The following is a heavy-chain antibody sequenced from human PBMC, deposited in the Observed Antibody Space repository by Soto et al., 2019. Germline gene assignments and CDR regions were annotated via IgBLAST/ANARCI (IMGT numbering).Heavy chain of an antibody. D-gene: IGHD6-13*01. CDR2: IYWNDDK. CDR3: EQLLAAAGPGY. V-gene: IGHV2-5*01. CDR1: GFSLSTSGVG. Sequence: SGPTLVNPTQTLTLTCTLSGFSLSTSGVGVGWIRQPPGKALEWLALIYWNDDKRYSPSLKSRLTITKDTSKNQVVLTMTNMDPVDTATYYCEQLLAAAGPGYWGQGTLVTVSS. J-gene: IGHJ4*02.